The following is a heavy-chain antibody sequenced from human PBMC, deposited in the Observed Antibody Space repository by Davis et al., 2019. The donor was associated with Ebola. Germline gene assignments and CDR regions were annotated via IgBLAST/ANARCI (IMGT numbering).Heavy chain of an antibody. Sequence: ASVKVSCKASGYGLNQLSMHWVRQAPGKGLEWMGGFDPEDGETVYPQKFRGRVTMTEDTSTGTAYMELSSLRSDDTAVYYCARGAIATSGNPHLGHWGQGTLVTVST. J-gene: IGHJ4*02. CDR2: FDPEDGET. V-gene: IGHV1-24*01. D-gene: IGHD6-13*01. CDR3: ARGAIATSGNPHLGH. CDR1: GYGLNQLS.